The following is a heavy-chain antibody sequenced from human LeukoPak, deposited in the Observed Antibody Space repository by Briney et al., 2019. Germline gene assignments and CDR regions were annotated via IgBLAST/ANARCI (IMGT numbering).Heavy chain of an antibody. CDR1: GGSISSGGYY. CDR2: IYHSGST. Sequence: PSETLSLTCTVSGGSISSGGYYWSWIRQPPGKGLEWIGFIYHSGSTYYNPSLKSRVTISVDRSKNQFSLKLSSVTAADTAVYYCARSALTMVRGVVSTYFDYWGQGTLVTVSS. J-gene: IGHJ4*02. V-gene: IGHV4-30-2*01. D-gene: IGHD3-10*01. CDR3: ARSALTMVRGVVSTYFDY.